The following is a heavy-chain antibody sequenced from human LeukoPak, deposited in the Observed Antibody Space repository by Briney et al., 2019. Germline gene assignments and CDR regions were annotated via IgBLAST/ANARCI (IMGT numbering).Heavy chain of an antibody. Sequence: GGSLRLSCAASGFTFSSYGMHWVRQAPGKGLEWVAVISYDGSNKYYADSVKGRFTISRDNSKNTLYLQMNSLRAEGTAVCYCAKDQGGYEYYFDYWGQGTLVTVSS. CDR1: GFTFSSYG. J-gene: IGHJ4*02. CDR2: ISYDGSNK. CDR3: AKDQGGYEYYFDY. V-gene: IGHV3-30*18. D-gene: IGHD5-12*01.